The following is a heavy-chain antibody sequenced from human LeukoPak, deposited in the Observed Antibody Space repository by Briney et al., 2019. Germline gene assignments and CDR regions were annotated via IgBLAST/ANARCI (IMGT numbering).Heavy chain of an antibody. D-gene: IGHD3-22*01. CDR1: GFTFSSYA. Sequence: GGSLRLSCAASGFTFSSYAMSWVRQAPGKGLEWVSSISGSGGSTYYADSVKGRFTISRDNSKNTLYLQMNSLRAEDTAVYYCAKENGYYYDSSVLLGYWGQGTLVTVSS. CDR3: AKENGYYYDSSVLLGY. J-gene: IGHJ4*02. CDR2: ISGSGGST. V-gene: IGHV3-23*01.